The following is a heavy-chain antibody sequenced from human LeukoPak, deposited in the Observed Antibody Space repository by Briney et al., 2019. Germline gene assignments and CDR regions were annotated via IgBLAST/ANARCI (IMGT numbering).Heavy chain of an antibody. CDR3: AREGADYGDYVRYFQH. CDR2: IYYSGST. V-gene: IGHV4-31*03. J-gene: IGHJ1*01. D-gene: IGHD4-17*01. Sequence: PSQTLSLTCTVSGGSISSGGYYWSWIRQHPGKGLEWIGYIYYSGSTYYNPSLKSRVIISVDTSKNQFSLKLSSVTAADTAVYYCAREGADYGDYVRYFQHWGLGTLVTVSS. CDR1: GGSISSGGYY.